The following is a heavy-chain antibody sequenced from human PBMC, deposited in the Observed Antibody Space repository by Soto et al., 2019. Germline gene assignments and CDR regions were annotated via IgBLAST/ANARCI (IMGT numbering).Heavy chain of an antibody. CDR1: GFTFSSYA. J-gene: IGHJ5*02. CDR3: AEYYDFWSGYYEGWFDP. D-gene: IGHD3-3*01. CDR2: ISGSGGST. Sequence: EVQLLESGGGLVQPGGSLRLSCAASGFTFSSYAMSWVRQAPGKGLEWVSAISGSGGSTYYADSVKGRFNISRDNSKNTLYLQMDSLSAEDTAVYYCAEYYDFWSGYYEGWFDPWGQGTLVTVSS. V-gene: IGHV3-23*01.